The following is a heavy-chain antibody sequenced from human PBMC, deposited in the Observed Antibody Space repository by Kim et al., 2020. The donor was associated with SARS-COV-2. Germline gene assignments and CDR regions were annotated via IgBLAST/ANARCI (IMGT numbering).Heavy chain of an antibody. V-gene: IGHV1-18*04. J-gene: IGHJ4*02. CDR1: GYTFISYG. CDR2: SSGYNGNT. Sequence: ASVKVSCKASGYTFISYGISWVRQAPGQGPEWMGWSSGYNGNTKVAQRLQGRLIMTTDTSTNTAYMELRSLRSDDTAVYYCARDIGFYTGSDYFDYWGQ. CDR3: ARDIGFYTGSDYFDY. D-gene: IGHD1-26*01.